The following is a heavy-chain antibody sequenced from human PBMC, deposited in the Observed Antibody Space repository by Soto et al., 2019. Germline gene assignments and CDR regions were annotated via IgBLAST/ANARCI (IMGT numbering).Heavy chain of an antibody. Sequence: GGSLRLSCAASGFTFSNAWMSWVRQAPGKGLEWVGRIKSKTDGGTTDYAAPVKGRFTISRDDSKNTLYLQMNSLKTEDTAVYYCTTQRARLIAYFEYWGQGTLVTVSS. J-gene: IGHJ4*02. V-gene: IGHV3-15*01. D-gene: IGHD2-2*01. CDR3: TTQRARLIAYFEY. CDR1: GFTFSNAW. CDR2: IKSKTDGGTT.